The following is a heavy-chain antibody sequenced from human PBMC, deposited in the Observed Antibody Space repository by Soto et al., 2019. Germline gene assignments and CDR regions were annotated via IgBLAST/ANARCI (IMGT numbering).Heavy chain of an antibody. D-gene: IGHD3-22*01. CDR1: GFTFSSDA. CDR3: AKVGYYDSSGYLLAFDI. CDR2: ISGSGGST. Sequence: PGGSLRLSCAASGFTFSSDAMSWVRQAPGKGLEWVSAISGSGGSTYYADSVKGRFTISRDNSKNTLYLQMNSLRAEDTAVYYCAKVGYYDSSGYLLAFDIWGQGTMVTVSS. V-gene: IGHV3-23*01. J-gene: IGHJ3*02.